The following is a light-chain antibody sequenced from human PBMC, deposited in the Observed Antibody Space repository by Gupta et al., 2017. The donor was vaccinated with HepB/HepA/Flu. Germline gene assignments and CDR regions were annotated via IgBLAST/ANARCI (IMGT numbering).Light chain of an antibody. CDR1: QSVSSSY. CDR2: GAS. V-gene: IGKV3-20*01. Sequence: IVLMQSPGTLSLSPGERATLSCRASQSVSSSYLAWYQQRAGQAPRLLIYGASSRASGIPDRFSGSGSGTDFTLTISRLEPEDFAVYYCQQYGSSPGTFGQGTKVEIK. CDR3: QQYGSSPGT. J-gene: IGKJ1*01.